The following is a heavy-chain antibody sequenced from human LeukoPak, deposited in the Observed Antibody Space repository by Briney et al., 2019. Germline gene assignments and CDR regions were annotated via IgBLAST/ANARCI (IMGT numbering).Heavy chain of an antibody. V-gene: IGHV5-10-1*01. CDR1: GYTFTNYW. J-gene: IGHJ4*02. D-gene: IGHD4-23*01. Sequence: GESLKISCQGSGYTFTNYWISWVRQMPGKGLEWMGRIDPSDSYTNYSPSFQGHVTISADKSVSTAYLQWSSLKASDTAMYYCARHEDYGGEGLGRAYWGQGTLVTVSS. CDR3: ARHEDYGGEGLGRAY. CDR2: IDPSDSYT.